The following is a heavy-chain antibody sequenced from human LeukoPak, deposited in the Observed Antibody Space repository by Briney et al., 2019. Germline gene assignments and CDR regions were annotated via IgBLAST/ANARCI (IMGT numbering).Heavy chain of an antibody. CDR3: SRPTIAAAGNFEY. Sequence: PGGSLRLSCAASGFTFSDYYMSWIRHAPGKGLEWVSHISSFSNFRNYADSVKGRFTISRDNAKNSLYLQVKSLRAEDTALYYSSRPTIAAAGNFEYWGQGTLVTVAS. CDR1: GFTFSDYY. J-gene: IGHJ4*02. D-gene: IGHD6-13*01. CDR2: ISSFSNFR. V-gene: IGHV3-11*03.